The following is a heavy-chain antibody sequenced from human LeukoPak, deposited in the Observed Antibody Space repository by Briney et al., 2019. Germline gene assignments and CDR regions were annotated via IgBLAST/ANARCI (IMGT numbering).Heavy chain of an antibody. D-gene: IGHD1-26*01. Sequence: GSLRLSCAASGFTFSTSYMNWVRQAPGKGLQWVSTIYSGGSTFHSDSVKGRCTVSRDNSRNTLYLQMDSLRPEDTAVYYCARDTTYSPWGQGTLVTVSS. CDR1: GFTFSTSY. V-gene: IGHV3-66*02. CDR3: ARDTTYSP. J-gene: IGHJ5*02. CDR2: IYSGGST.